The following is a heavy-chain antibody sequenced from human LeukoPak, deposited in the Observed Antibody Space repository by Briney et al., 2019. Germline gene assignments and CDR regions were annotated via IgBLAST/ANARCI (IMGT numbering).Heavy chain of an antibody. D-gene: IGHD2-2*01. CDR1: GYTFTGYY. V-gene: IGHV1-2*02. CDR3: ARDSGYCSSTSCLAARTLDY. J-gene: IGHJ4*02. Sequence: ASVKVSCKASGYTFTGYYMHWVRQAPGQGLEWMGWINPNSGGTNYAQKFQGRVTMTRDTSISTAYMELSRLRSDDTAVYYCARDSGYCSSTSCLAARTLDYWGQGTLVTVSS. CDR2: INPNSGGT.